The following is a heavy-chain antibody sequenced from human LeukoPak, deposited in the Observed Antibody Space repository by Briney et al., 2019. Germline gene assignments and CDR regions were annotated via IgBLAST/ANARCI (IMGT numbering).Heavy chain of an antibody. J-gene: IGHJ4*02. V-gene: IGHV1-69*13. CDR3: AREGRYYYGSGSLD. D-gene: IGHD3-10*01. Sequence: SVKVSCKASGGTFSSYAISWVRQAPGQGLEWMGGIIPIFGTANYAQKFQGRVTITADESTSTAYMELSGLRSEDTAVYYCAREGRYYYGSGSLDWGQGTLVTVSS. CDR1: GGTFSSYA. CDR2: IIPIFGTA.